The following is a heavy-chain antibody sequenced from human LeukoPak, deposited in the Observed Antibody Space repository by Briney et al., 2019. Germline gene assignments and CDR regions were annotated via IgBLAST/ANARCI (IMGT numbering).Heavy chain of an antibody. J-gene: IGHJ5*02. V-gene: IGHV4-59*01. CDR2: IYYNGDT. D-gene: IGHD3-10*01. CDR1: GGSITGYS. CDR3: VRGPYGSSISNWFDP. Sequence: SETLSLTCSVSGGSITGYSWSWIRQTPGKGLEWIGYIYYNGDTHYNPSLNSRLSMSVDTPNKQFSLNLRSVTAADTAVYYCVRGPYGSSISNWFDPWGQGLLVTVSS.